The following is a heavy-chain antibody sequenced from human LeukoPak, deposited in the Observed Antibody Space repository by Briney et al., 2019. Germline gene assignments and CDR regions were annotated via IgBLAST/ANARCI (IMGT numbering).Heavy chain of an antibody. Sequence: SETLSLTCTVSAGSINTYFWTWVRQPAGKGLEWIGRISGSGTAFYNPSLESRVTISLDTANYQLFLWMTSVSAADTAAYYCARGTELARTSGHYSFDYWGQGTLVSVSS. CDR1: AGSINTYF. CDR2: ISGSGTA. D-gene: IGHD5-24*01. J-gene: IGHJ4*02. V-gene: IGHV4-4*07. CDR3: ARGTELARTSGHYSFDY.